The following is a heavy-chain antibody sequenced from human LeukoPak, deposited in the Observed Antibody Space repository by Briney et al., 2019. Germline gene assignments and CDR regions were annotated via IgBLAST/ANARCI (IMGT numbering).Heavy chain of an antibody. CDR2: ISACSGHT. CDR1: GYTFTNYG. CDR3: ARDNHSGSWSWFDP. D-gene: IGHD6-13*01. Sequence: ASVKVSCKASGYTFTNYGISWVRQAPGQGPEWMGWISACSGHTNYAQKLQGRVTMTTDTSTSTAYMELRSLRSDDTAVYYCARDNHSGSWSWFDPWGQGTLVSVS. J-gene: IGHJ5*02. V-gene: IGHV1-18*01.